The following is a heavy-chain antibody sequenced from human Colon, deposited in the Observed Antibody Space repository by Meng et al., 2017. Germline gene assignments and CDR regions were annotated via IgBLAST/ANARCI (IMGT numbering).Heavy chain of an antibody. CDR3: ARDPPVGGAYFDH. CDR1: GFTFSTAW. J-gene: IGHJ4*02. D-gene: IGHD2-15*01. V-gene: IGHV3-7*01. Sequence: GESLKISCAASGFTFSTAWMNWVRQAPGKGLEWVANIKEDGSAQNYVDSVRGRFTIPRDNAKNSMYLQMNSLRAEDTAVYYCARDPPVGGAYFDHWGQGTLVTVSS. CDR2: IKEDGSAQ.